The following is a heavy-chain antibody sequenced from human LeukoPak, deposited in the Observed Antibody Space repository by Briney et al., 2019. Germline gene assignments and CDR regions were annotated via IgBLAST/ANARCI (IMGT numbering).Heavy chain of an antibody. CDR2: INHSGST. V-gene: IGHV4-34*01. CDR3: ARGPSVVVPAAIVYYFDY. CDR1: GGSFSAYY. Sequence: SETLSLTCAVYGGSFSAYYWSWIRQPPGKGLEWIGEINHSGSTNYNPSLKSRVAISVDTSRNQFSLRLSSVTAADTAVYYCARGPSVVVPAAIVYYFDYWGQGTLVTVSS. D-gene: IGHD2-2*02. J-gene: IGHJ4*02.